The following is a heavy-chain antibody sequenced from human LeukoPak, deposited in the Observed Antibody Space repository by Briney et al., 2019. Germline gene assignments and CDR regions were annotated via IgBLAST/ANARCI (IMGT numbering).Heavy chain of an antibody. CDR2: IYTSGST. V-gene: IGHV4-4*09. D-gene: IGHD3-3*01. Sequence: SETLSLTCTVSGGSISSYYWSWIRQPPGKGLEWIGYIYTSGSTNYNPSLKSRVTISVDTSKNQFSLKLSSVTAADTAVYYCARPEPYDFLDPWGQGTLVTVSS. CDR1: GGSISSYY. CDR3: ARPEPYDFLDP. J-gene: IGHJ5*02.